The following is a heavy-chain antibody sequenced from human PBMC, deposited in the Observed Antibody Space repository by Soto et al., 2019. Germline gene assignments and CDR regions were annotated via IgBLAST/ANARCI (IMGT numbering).Heavy chain of an antibody. J-gene: IGHJ3*02. D-gene: IGHD4-17*01. CDR2: FYYSGST. Sequence: QVQLQESGPGLVKPSETLSLTCTVSGGSISSYYWSWIRHPPGKGLEWLGYFYYSGSTNYNPSLKSRVTISVDTSKNQFSLKLSSVTAADTAVYYCARGSDDYGDNVFVFEIWGQGTMVTVSS. CDR1: GGSISSYY. V-gene: IGHV4-59*01. CDR3: ARGSDDYGDNVFVFEI.